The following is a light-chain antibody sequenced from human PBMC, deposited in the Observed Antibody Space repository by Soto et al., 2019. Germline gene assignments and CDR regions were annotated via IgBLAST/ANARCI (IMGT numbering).Light chain of an antibody. CDR3: NSYTSSSTYV. CDR1: SSDVGGYNY. Sequence: QSVLTQPASVSGSPGQSITISCTGTSSDVGGYNYVYWYQQHPGKVPKLMIYDVTNRPSGVSNRFSGSKSGNTASLTISGLQADDEADYYCNSYTSSSTYVFGTGTKVTVL. J-gene: IGLJ1*01. CDR2: DVT. V-gene: IGLV2-14*03.